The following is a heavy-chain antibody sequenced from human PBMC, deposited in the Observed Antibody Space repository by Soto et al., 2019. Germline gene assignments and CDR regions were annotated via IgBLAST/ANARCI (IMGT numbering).Heavy chain of an antibody. CDR2: IYWDNDK. CDR3: AHRSKNNANYAFTF. Sequence: QITLKESGPTLVRPTQTLTLTCTFSGFSLTSNGVGVGWIRQPPGKALEWVALIYWDNDKRYSQSLNGRLTITKDTSKNQLVLTIANMDSVDTATYYCAHRSKNNANYAFTFGGQGTLVTVSS. D-gene: IGHD3-3*01. V-gene: IGHV2-5*02. J-gene: IGHJ4*02. CDR1: GFSLTSNGVG.